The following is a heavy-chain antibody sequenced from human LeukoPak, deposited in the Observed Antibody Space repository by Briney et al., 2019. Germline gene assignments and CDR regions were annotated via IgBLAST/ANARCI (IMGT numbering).Heavy chain of an antibody. Sequence: ASVKVSCKVSGYTLTELSMHWVRQAPGKRLGWMGGFDPEDGETMYAQKFQGRVTMTEDTSTDTAYMELSSLRSEDTAVYYCATDRGGGYNYFDSWGQGTLVTVSS. V-gene: IGHV1-24*01. D-gene: IGHD5-24*01. CDR3: ATDRGGGYNYFDS. CDR2: FDPEDGET. J-gene: IGHJ4*02. CDR1: GYTLTELS.